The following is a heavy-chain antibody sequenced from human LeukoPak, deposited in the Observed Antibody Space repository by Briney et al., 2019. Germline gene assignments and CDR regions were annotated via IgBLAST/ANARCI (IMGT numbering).Heavy chain of an antibody. V-gene: IGHV1-8*03. D-gene: IGHD2-21*02. J-gene: IGHJ4*02. Sequence: ASVKVSCKASGYTFTGNYMHWVRQATGQGLEWMGWMNPNSGNTGYAQKFQGRVTITRNTSISTAYMELSSLRSEDTAVYYCALAYCGGDCYKYWGQGTLVTVSS. CDR3: ALAYCGGDCYKY. CDR1: GYTFTGNY. CDR2: MNPNSGNT.